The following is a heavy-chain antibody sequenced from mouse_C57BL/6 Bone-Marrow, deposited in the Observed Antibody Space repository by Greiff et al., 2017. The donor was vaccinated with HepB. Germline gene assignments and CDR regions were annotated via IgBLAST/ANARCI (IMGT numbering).Heavy chain of an antibody. D-gene: IGHD2-4*01. J-gene: IGHJ4*01. CDR2: INYDGSST. CDR1: GFTFSDYY. CDR3: ARVGEIRLPRYAMDY. V-gene: IGHV5-16*01. Sequence: EVKVVESEGGLVQPGSSMKLSCTASGFTFSDYYMAWVRQVPEKGLEWVANINYDGSSTYYLDSLKSRFIISRDNAKNILYLQMSSLKSEDTATYYCARVGEIRLPRYAMDYWGQGTSVTVSS.